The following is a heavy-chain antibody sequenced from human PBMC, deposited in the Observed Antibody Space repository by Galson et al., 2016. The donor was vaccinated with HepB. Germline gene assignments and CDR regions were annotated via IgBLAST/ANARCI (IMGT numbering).Heavy chain of an antibody. Sequence: SLRLSCAASGFTFSDYYMSWIRQAPGTGLEWVSYISSSSTTILYADPVKGRFTVSRDNAKNSLYLQMNGLSREDTAIYYCARDLVEMATIGILDSWGQGTLVTVSS. V-gene: IGHV3-11*01. CDR2: ISSSSTTI. J-gene: IGHJ4*02. D-gene: IGHD5-24*01. CDR1: GFTFSDYY. CDR3: ARDLVEMATIGILDS.